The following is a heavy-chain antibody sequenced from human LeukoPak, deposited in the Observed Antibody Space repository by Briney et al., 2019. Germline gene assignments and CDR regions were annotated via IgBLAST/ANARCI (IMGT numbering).Heavy chain of an antibody. Sequence: PGGSLRLSCAASGFTFGSSGMHWVGQAPGKGLEGGAVISYDGSNKYYADSVKGRFTISRDNSKNTLYLQMNSLRAEDTAVYYCASGEYYYGSGSFDYWGQGTLVTVSS. CDR2: ISYDGSNK. D-gene: IGHD3-10*01. J-gene: IGHJ4*02. CDR3: ASGEYYYGSGSFDY. V-gene: IGHV3-30*19. CDR1: GFTFGSSG.